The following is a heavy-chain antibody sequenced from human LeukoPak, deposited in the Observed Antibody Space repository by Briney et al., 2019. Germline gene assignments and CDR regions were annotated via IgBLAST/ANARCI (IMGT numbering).Heavy chain of an antibody. CDR2: IYYSGST. D-gene: IGHD6-19*01. CDR1: GGSISSYY. CDR3: TFRPGIAVAGTPASTDY. J-gene: IGHJ4*02. Sequence: PSETLSLTCTVSGGSISSYYWSWIRQPPGKGLEWVGYIYYSGSTNYNPSLKSRVTISVDTSKNQFSLKLSSVTAADTAVYYCTFRPGIAVAGTPASTDYWGQGTLVTVSS. V-gene: IGHV4-59*01.